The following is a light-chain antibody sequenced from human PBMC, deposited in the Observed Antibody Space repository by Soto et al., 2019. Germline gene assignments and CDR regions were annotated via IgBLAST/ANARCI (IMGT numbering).Light chain of an antibody. Sequence: EIVMTQSPATLSVSPGERVTFSCRSIQRIYINLAWYQHTPGQAPRLLISGASTGATGLPARFSGSGSGTEFTLTISSLQSEDFAVYYCQQYNNWPPQITFGQGTRLEIK. V-gene: IGKV3-15*01. CDR1: QRIYIN. CDR3: QQYNNWPPQIT. CDR2: GAS. J-gene: IGKJ5*01.